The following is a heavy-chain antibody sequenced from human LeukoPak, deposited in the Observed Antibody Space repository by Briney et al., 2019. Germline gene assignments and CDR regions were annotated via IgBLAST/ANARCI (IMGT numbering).Heavy chain of an antibody. CDR2: IKQDGSEK. CDR1: GFTFSSYW. Sequence: GGFLRLSCAASGFTFSSYWMSWVRQAPGKGLEWVANIKQDGSEKYYVDSVKGRFTISRDNAKNSLYLQMNSLRAEDTAVYYCARDRRSPNYYYYMDVWGKGTTVTVSS. D-gene: IGHD2-15*01. V-gene: IGHV3-7*01. CDR3: ARDRRSPNYYYYMDV. J-gene: IGHJ6*03.